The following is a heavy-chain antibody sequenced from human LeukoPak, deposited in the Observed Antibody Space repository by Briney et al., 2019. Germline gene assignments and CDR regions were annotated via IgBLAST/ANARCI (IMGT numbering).Heavy chain of an antibody. Sequence: PSETLSLICTVSGGSISSYYWSWIRQPAGKGLEWIGRIYTSGSTNYNPSLKSRVTMSVDTSKNQFSLKLSSVTAADTAVYYCARDNRGYSSGWYYFDYWGQGTLVTVSS. V-gene: IGHV4-4*07. CDR2: IYTSGST. CDR3: ARDNRGYSSGWYYFDY. D-gene: IGHD6-19*01. CDR1: GGSISSYY. J-gene: IGHJ4*02.